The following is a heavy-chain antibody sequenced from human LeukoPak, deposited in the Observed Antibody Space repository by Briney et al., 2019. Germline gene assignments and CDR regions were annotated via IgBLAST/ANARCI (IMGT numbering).Heavy chain of an antibody. D-gene: IGHD6-19*01. CDR1: GGTFSGYY. J-gene: IGHJ4*02. CDR3: ARVLYSSGWYEYYFDY. V-gene: IGHV4-34*01. Sequence: SETLSLTCAVYGGTFSGYYWIWIRQPPGKGLEWFGEINHSESTNYNPSLKSRVTISVDTSKNQFSLKLSSVTAADTAVYYCARVLYSSGWYEYYFDYWGQGTLVTVSS. CDR2: INHSEST.